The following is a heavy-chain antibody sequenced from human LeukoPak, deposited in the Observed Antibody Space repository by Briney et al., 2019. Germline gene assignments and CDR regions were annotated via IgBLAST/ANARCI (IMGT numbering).Heavy chain of an antibody. CDR2: INANTGNP. Sequence: VASVKVSCKASGYTFTSYAMNWVRQAPGQGLEWMGWINANTGNPTYAQGFIGRFVFSMDTSVSTAYLQISSLKAEDTAVYYCARDWDTAMVGYWFFDLWGRGTLVTVSS. CDR1: GYTFTSYA. V-gene: IGHV7-4-1*02. J-gene: IGHJ2*01. CDR3: ARDWDTAMVGYWFFDL. D-gene: IGHD5-18*01.